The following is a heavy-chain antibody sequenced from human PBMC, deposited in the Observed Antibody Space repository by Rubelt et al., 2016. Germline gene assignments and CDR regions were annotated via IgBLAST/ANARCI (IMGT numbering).Heavy chain of an antibody. J-gene: IGHJ1*01. D-gene: IGHD3-22*01. CDR2: IYDSGRT. Sequence: QVLLQESGPGLVKPSETLSLTCTVSGGSITSHNWSWIRQPPGKGLEWIGYIYDSGRTHYNPPLKSRVSLSVDTSKNQCSLKLSSVTAADTAVYYCAYSSGYYDEYFQHWGQGTLVTVSS. CDR3: AYSSGYYDEYFQH. CDR1: GGSITSHN. V-gene: IGHV4-59*11.